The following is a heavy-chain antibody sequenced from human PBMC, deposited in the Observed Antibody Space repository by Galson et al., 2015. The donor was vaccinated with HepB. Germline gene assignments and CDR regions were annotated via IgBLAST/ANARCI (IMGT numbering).Heavy chain of an antibody. D-gene: IGHD2-21*02. Sequence: SVKVSCKASGYTFSSYGMHWVRQAPGQRLEWMGWINAGNGNTKYSQKFQGRVTITRDTSASTAYMELSSLRSEDTAVYYCARGGASDYYYSYYRAVVGKGTTGTAS. CDR3: ARGGASDYYYSYYRAV. V-gene: IGHV1-3*01. J-gene: IGHJ6*03. CDR1: GYTFSSYG. CDR2: INAGNGNT.